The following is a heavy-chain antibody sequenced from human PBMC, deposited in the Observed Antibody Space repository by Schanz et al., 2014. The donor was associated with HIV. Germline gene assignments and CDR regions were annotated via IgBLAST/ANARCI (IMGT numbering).Heavy chain of an antibody. CDR2: IIPFFGTA. CDR3: AASMYNGSYGTHYYFDL. Sequence: QVQVVQSGAAVKKPGASVKVSCKASGYTFTDYFVHWGRQAPGQGLQWMGGIIPFFGTANYAQTLQGRLTITADESTGTAYMDLTSLRYEDTALYYCAASMYNGSYGTHYYFDLWGRGTLVTVSS. V-gene: IGHV1-69*01. CDR1: GYTFTDYF. J-gene: IGHJ2*01. D-gene: IGHD1-26*01.